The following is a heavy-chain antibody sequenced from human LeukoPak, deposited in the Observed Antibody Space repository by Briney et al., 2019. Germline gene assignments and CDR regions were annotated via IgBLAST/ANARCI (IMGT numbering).Heavy chain of an antibody. Sequence: GGSLRLSCAASGFTFSNYVMNWVRQAPGKGLEWVSAISGSGEYIRSVDSVKGRFTVSSDNSENTLYLQMNSLRAEDTAVYYCAKDFSAGGNYGYGRFDPWGPGTLVTVSS. CDR1: GFTFSNYV. D-gene: IGHD4-17*01. CDR3: AKDFSAGGNYGYGRFDP. V-gene: IGHV3-23*01. CDR2: ISGSGEYI. J-gene: IGHJ5*02.